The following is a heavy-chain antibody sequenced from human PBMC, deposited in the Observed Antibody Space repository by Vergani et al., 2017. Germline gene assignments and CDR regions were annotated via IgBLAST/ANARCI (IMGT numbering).Heavy chain of an antibody. D-gene: IGHD3-22*01. Sequence: QVQLVQSGAEVKKPGASVKVSCKASGYTFTGYYMHWVRQAPGQGLEWMGWINPNSGGTNYAQKFQGWVTMTRDTSISTAYMELSSLRSEDTAVYYCARETYYYDSILELADVWGQGTTVTVSS. CDR2: INPNSGGT. V-gene: IGHV1-2*04. CDR3: ARETYYYDSILELADV. CDR1: GYTFTGYY. J-gene: IGHJ6*02.